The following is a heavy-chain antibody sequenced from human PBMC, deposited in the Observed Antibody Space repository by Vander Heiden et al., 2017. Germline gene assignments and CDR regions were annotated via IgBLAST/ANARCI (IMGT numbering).Heavy chain of an antibody. V-gene: IGHV1-69*01. CDR2: IIPIFGTA. J-gene: IGHJ4*02. D-gene: IGHD2-15*01. CDR3: ASSALGYCSGGSCYSLDY. CDR1: GGTFSSYA. Sequence: QVQLVQSGAEVKKPGSSVKVSCKASGGTFSSYAISWVRQAPGQGLEWMGGIIPIFGTANYAQKFQGRVTITADESTSTAYMELSSLRSEETAVYYCASSALGYCSGGSCYSLDYWGQGTLVTVSS.